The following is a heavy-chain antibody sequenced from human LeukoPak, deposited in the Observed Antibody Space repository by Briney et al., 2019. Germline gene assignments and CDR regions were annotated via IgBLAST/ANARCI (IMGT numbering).Heavy chain of an antibody. Sequence: SETLSLTCTVSGVSISSYYWSWIRQPPGKGLDWIGYIYYSGSTNYNPSLKSRVTISVDTSKNQFSLKLSSVTAADTAVYYCARFSSHDWYFDLWGRGALVTVSS. CDR3: ARFSSHDWYFDL. J-gene: IGHJ2*01. CDR1: GVSISSYY. CDR2: IYYSGST. V-gene: IGHV4-59*01.